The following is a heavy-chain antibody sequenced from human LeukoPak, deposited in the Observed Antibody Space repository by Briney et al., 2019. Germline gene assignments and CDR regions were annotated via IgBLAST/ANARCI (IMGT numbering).Heavy chain of an antibody. CDR3: AKAYSGRIGGGFDY. Sequence: ASVKVSCKASGGTFSSYAISWVRQAPGQGLEWMGGIIPIFGTANYAQKFQGRVTITADESTSTAYMELSSLRSDDTAVYYCAKAYSGRIGGGFDYWGQGTLVTVSS. CDR2: IIPIFGTA. J-gene: IGHJ4*02. D-gene: IGHD1-26*01. V-gene: IGHV1-69*01. CDR1: GGTFSSYA.